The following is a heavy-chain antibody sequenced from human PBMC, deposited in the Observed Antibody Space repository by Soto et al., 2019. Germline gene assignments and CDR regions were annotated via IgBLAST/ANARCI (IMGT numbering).Heavy chain of an antibody. V-gene: IGHV4-4*02. Sequence: SETLSLTCAVSGGSFTSNNWWTWVRQPPGQGLEWIGEIYRTGSTNYNLSLKSRVTISLDKSENQFSLKVTSLTAADTAVYYCASRDPGTSVDYWGQGTLVTVPQ. CDR1: GGSFTSNNW. CDR2: IYRTGST. J-gene: IGHJ4*02. CDR3: ASRDPGTSVDY. D-gene: IGHD1-7*01.